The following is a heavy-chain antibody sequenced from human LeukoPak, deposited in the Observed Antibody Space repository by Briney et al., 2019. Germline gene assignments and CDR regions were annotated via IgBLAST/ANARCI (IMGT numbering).Heavy chain of an antibody. CDR2: IYYSGST. CDR1: GGSISSHS. Sequence: SETLSLTCTVSGGSISSHSWSWIRQPPGKGLEWIGYIYYSGSTNYNPSLKSRVTISVDTSKNQFSLKLSSVTAADTAVYYCARDYAVDHAFDIWGRGTMVTVSS. CDR3: ARDYAVDHAFDI. D-gene: IGHD3-16*01. J-gene: IGHJ3*02. V-gene: IGHV4-59*11.